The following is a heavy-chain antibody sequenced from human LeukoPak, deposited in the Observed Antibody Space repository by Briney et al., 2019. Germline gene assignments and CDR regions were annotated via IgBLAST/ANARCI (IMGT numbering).Heavy chain of an antibody. V-gene: IGHV1-2*02. J-gene: IGHJ5*02. CDR3: AAHDYGDYWFDP. CDR2: INPNSGGT. D-gene: IGHD4-17*01. Sequence: ASVKVSCKASGYTLTRYYLHWVRQAPGQGLEWMGWINPNSGGTNYAQKFQGRVTMTRDTSISTAYMELSRLRSDDTAVYYCAAHDYGDYWFDPWGQGALVTVSS. CDR1: GYTLTRYY.